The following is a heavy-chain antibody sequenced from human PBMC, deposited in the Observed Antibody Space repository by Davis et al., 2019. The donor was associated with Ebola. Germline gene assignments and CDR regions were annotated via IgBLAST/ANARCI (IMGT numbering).Heavy chain of an antibody. V-gene: IGHV1-69*05. CDR2: IIPIFGTA. Sequence: SVKVSCKASGGTLSSYAISWVRQAPGQGLEWMGGIIPIFGTANYAQKFQGRVTMTRNTSISTAYMELSSLRSEDTAVYYCARERRYYDFWSGYYRRKANWFDPWGQGTLVTVSS. J-gene: IGHJ5*02. CDR1: GGTLSSYA. CDR3: ARERRYYDFWSGYYRRKANWFDP. D-gene: IGHD3-3*01.